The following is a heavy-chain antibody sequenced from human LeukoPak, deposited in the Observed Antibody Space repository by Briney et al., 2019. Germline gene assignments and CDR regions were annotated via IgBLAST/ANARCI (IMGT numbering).Heavy chain of an antibody. CDR2: INHSGST. CDR3: ARDGNLVRGIIKRGHLDL. D-gene: IGHD3-10*01. V-gene: IGHV4-34*01. Sequence: SETLSLTCAVYGGSFSGYYWSWIRQPPGKGLEWFGEINHSGSTNYNPSLKSRVSMSVDMSKRQFSLTLTSMTPADTAVYYCARDGNLVRGIIKRGHLDLWGQGILVTVSS. J-gene: IGHJ5*02. CDR1: GGSFSGYY.